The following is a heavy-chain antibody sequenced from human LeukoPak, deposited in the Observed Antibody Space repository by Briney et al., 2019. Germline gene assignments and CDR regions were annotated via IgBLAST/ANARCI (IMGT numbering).Heavy chain of an antibody. CDR3: ATLNYREYYFDY. CDR2: IYYSGST. V-gene: IGHV4-39*07. J-gene: IGHJ4*02. CDR1: GGSISSSSYY. D-gene: IGHD4-11*01. Sequence: NPSETLSLTCTVSGGSISSSSYYWGWIRQPPGKGLEWIGSIYYSGSTYYNPSLKSRVTISIDTSKNQFSLKLSSVTAADTAVYYCATLNYREYYFDYWGQGTLVTVSS.